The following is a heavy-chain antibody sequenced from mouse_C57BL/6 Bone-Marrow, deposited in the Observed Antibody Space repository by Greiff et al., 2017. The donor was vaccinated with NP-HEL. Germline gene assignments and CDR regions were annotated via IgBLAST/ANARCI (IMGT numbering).Heavy chain of an antibody. CDR1: GFSLSTFGMG. CDR3: ARIGLLRVGDYFDY. V-gene: IGHV8-8*01. J-gene: IGHJ2*01. CDR2: IWWDDDK. Sequence: QVQLQQSGPGILQPSQTLSLTCSFSGFSLSTFGMGVGWIRQPSGKGLEWLAHIWWDDDKYYNPALKSRLTISKDTSKNQVFLKIANVDTADTATYYCARIGLLRVGDYFDYWGQGTTLTVSS. D-gene: IGHD1-1*01.